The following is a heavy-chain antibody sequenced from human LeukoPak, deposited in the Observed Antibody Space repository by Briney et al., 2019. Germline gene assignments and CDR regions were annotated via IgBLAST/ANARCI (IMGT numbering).Heavy chain of an antibody. Sequence: PSETLSLTCTVSGGSISNTSYYWGWLRQPPGKGLEWIGSIYYSGTTYYNPSLKSRVTISVDTSKSQFSLKLSSVTAADTAVYYCARDPTSSGVWGQGTLVTVSS. CDR3: ARDPTSSGV. D-gene: IGHD2-2*01. J-gene: IGHJ4*02. CDR1: GGSISNTSYY. CDR2: IYYSGTT. V-gene: IGHV4-39*07.